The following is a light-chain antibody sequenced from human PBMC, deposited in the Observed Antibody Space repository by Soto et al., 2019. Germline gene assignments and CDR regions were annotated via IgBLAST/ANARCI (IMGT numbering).Light chain of an antibody. CDR2: WAS. CDR3: QQSYSTPS. J-gene: IGKJ1*01. CDR1: RTLLSTSNNKNH. Sequence: DIVLTQSPDSLAVPLGETATIACKSDRTLLSTSNNKNHLSWFQQKPGRHPTLLISWASARQSGVPDRFTGTGSATDFRLTISNLQAEDVAVYFCQQSYSTPSFGQGTKVEVK. V-gene: IGKV4-1*01.